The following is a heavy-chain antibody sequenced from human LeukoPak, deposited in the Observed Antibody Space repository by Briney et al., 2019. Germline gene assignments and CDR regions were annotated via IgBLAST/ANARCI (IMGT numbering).Heavy chain of an antibody. CDR2: ISYNGNNK. V-gene: IGHV3-30*03. J-gene: IGHJ4*02. D-gene: IGHD3-3*01. CDR1: GFTFSSYA. CDR3: AREYDFWSGYFGY. Sequence: PGGSLRLSCAASGFTFSSYAMSWVRQAPGKGLEWVAVISYNGNNKYYADSVKGRFTISRDNSKNTLYLQMNSLRAEDTAVYYCAREYDFWSGYFGYWGQGTLVTVSS.